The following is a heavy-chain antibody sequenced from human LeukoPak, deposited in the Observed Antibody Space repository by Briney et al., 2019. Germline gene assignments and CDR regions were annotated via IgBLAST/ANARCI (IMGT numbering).Heavy chain of an antibody. Sequence: GGSLRLSCAASGFTVSSNYMSWVRQAPGKGLEWVSVIYSGGSTYYADSVKGRFTISRDNSKNTLYLQMNSLRAEDTAVYYCAKDIRMAAARSNYYGMDVRGQGTTVTVSS. CDR3: AKDIRMAAARSNYYGMDV. J-gene: IGHJ6*02. CDR1: GFTVSSNY. CDR2: IYSGGST. D-gene: IGHD6-13*01. V-gene: IGHV3-66*01.